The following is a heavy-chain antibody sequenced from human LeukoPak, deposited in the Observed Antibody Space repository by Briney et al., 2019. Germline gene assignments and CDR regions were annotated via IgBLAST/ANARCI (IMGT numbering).Heavy chain of an antibody. Sequence: SPTLSLTCTVSGGSVTSGYYYWTWIRQYPGKGLEWIGYIHPSGSTDYNPSLKSRVTMSLDTSQNQFSLKLTSVTAADTAIYYCTRGQDAFKTGYWGQGTLVTVSS. CDR3: TRGQDAFKTGY. D-gene: IGHD5-24*01. CDR2: IHPSGST. J-gene: IGHJ4*02. V-gene: IGHV4-31*03. CDR1: GGSVTSGYYY.